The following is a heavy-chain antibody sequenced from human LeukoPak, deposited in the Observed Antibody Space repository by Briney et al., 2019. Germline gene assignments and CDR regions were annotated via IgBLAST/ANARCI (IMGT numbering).Heavy chain of an antibody. CDR1: GGTFSRHA. Sequence: SVKVSCKASGGTFSRHAISWVRQAPGRGLEWMGGIIPIFGTANYAQMFQGRVTITTDESTNTAYMELSSLRSEDTAVYYCATDTSGLGPNGDYWGQGTLVTVSS. D-gene: IGHD6-19*01. CDR2: IIPIFGTA. J-gene: IGHJ4*02. V-gene: IGHV1-69*05. CDR3: ATDTSGLGPNGDY.